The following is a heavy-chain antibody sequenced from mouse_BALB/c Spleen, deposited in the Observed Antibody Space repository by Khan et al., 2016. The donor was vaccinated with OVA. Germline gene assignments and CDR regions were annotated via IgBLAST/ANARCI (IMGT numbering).Heavy chain of an antibody. Sequence: VQLQESGAELVRPGVSVKLSCKGSGYTFTDFAMHWVKQSHAKSLEWFGVISTYYGDATSTQKFKGKATMTVDKASSTAYVELAIRTSDDSAIYCCARGSGNSRFAYWGQGTLVTVSA. J-gene: IGHJ3*01. CDR2: ISTYYGDA. D-gene: IGHD1-3*01. V-gene: IGHV1S137*01. CDR3: ARGSGNSRFAY. CDR1: GYTFTDFA.